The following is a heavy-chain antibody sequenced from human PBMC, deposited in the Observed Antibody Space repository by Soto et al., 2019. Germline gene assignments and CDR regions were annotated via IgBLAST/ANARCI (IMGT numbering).Heavy chain of an antibody. D-gene: IGHD1-26*01. CDR1: GYTFTSYG. Sequence: QVQLVQSGAEVKKPGASVKVSCKASGYTFTSYGIIWVRQAPGQGLEWMGWISAYNGNTHYAQKLQGRVTVTTDTTTSTAYMEMWSLRSDDTAVYYCARDRGSYALDYWGQGTLVTVSS. CDR3: ARDRGSYALDY. V-gene: IGHV1-18*01. CDR2: ISAYNGNT. J-gene: IGHJ4*02.